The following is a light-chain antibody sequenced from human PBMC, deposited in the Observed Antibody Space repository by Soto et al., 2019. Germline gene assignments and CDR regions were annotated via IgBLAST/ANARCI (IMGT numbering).Light chain of an antibody. CDR3: QQRSNWSPPFT. V-gene: IGKV3-11*01. CDR1: QSVGIY. J-gene: IGKJ2*01. Sequence: NFLTQSPVTLSLSPGERATLSCRASQSVGIYLAWYQQKPGQAPRLLIYDAFQRATGIPARFSGSGSGTDFTLTISSLEPEDFAVYYCQQRSNWSPPFTFGPGTKVEMK. CDR2: DAF.